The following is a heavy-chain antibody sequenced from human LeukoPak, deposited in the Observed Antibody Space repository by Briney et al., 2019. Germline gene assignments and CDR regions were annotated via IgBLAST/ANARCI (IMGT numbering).Heavy chain of an antibody. D-gene: IGHD3-10*01. CDR2: IRSDGSNK. J-gene: IGHJ4*02. CDR3: AKDTRGDYGWDFDY. CDR1: GFTFSNYA. V-gene: IGHV3-30*02. Sequence: GGSLRLSCAASGFTFSNYAMHWVRQAPGKGLEWVAFIRSDGSNKYYSDSVKGRFPISRDNSKNTLYLQMNSLRAEDAAVYYCAKDTRGDYGWDFDYWGQGTLVTVSS.